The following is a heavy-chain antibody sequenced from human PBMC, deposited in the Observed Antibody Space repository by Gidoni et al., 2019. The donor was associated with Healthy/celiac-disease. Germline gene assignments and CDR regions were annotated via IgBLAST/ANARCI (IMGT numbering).Heavy chain of an antibody. V-gene: IGHV4-4*07. CDR2: IYASGRT. J-gene: IGHJ4*02. Sequence: QVQLPESGPGLVTPSETLSLKCTVSGGSISTYSWSWIRQPAGKGLDWIGRIYASGRTNYNPSLKSRVTRSVDTSKNQFSLRLSSVTAADTAVYYCARISGSFDYFDYWGQGTLVTVSS. D-gene: IGHD1-26*01. CDR3: ARISGSFDYFDY. CDR1: GGSISTYS.